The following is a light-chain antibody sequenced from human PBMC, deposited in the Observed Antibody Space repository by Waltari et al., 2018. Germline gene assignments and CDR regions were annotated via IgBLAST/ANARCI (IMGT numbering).Light chain of an antibody. CDR2: DVS. CDR1: SSDVGGYNY. CDR3: SSYTSSSTVV. J-gene: IGLJ2*01. Sequence: QPASVSGSPGQSITISCTGTSSDVGGYNYVSWYQQHPGKAPKLMIYDVSNRPSGVSNRFSGSKSGNTASLTISGLQAEDEADYYCSSYTSSSTVVFGGGTKLTVL. V-gene: IGLV2-14*03.